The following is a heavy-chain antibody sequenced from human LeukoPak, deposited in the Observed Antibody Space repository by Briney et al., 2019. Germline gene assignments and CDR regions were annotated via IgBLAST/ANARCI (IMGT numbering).Heavy chain of an antibody. D-gene: IGHD1/OR15-1a*01. CDR3: ARVARTYMDV. J-gene: IGHJ6*03. Sequence: PGGSLRLSCAASGFTFNDAWMHWVRQAPGKGLVWVSRINSDGSSTSYADSVKGRFTISRDNAKNTLYLQMNSLRAEDTAVYYCARVARTYMDVWGKGTTVTISS. V-gene: IGHV3-74*01. CDR2: INSDGSST. CDR1: GFTFNDAW.